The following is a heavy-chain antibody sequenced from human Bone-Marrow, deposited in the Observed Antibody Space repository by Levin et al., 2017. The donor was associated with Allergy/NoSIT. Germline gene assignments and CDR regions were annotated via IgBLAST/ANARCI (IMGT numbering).Heavy chain of an antibody. J-gene: IGHJ3*02. V-gene: IGHV5-51*01. CDR1: GYSFTSYW. D-gene: IGHD2-15*01. CDR3: ARRVEGYCSGGSCGPAFDI. CDR2: IYPGDSDT. Sequence: GESLKISCKGSGYSFTSYWIGWVRQMPGKGLEWMGIIYPGDSDTRYSPSFQGQVTISADKSISTAYLQWSSLKASDTAMYYCARRVEGYCSGGSCGPAFDIWGQGTMVTVSS.